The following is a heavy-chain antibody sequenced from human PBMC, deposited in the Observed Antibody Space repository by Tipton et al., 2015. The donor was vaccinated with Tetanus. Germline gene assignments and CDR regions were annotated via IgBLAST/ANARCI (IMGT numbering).Heavy chain of an antibody. D-gene: IGHD3-3*01. Sequence: TLSLTCTLSGGSISSSDYYWSWVRQPSGEGLEWIGSIYYSGIPYYNPSLKSRVAMSVDTSKNQLSLRLNSVTSADTAVYYCARTSGYMYSDCWGQGTLVTVSS. J-gene: IGHJ4*02. CDR3: ARTSGYMYSDC. CDR2: IYYSGIP. CDR1: GGSISSSDYY. V-gene: IGHV4-39*07.